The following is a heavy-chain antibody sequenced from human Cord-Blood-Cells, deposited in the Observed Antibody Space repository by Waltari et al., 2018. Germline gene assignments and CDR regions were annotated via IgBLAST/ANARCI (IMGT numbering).Heavy chain of an antibody. CDR3: ARLIPLTGDAFDI. CDR1: GYTFTSKS. CDR2: MNPNSGNT. D-gene: IGHD7-27*01. Sequence: QVPPVQSGAEVKKPGASVKVSCKAHGYTFTSKSSNWVRQATGQGLEWMGWMNPNSGNTGYAQKFQGRVTITRNTSISTAYMELSSLRSEDTAVYYCARLIPLTGDAFDIWGQGTMVTVSS. J-gene: IGHJ3*02. V-gene: IGHV1-8*03.